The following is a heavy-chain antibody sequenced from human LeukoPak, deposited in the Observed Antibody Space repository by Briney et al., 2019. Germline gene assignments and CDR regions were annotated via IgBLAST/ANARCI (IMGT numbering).Heavy chain of an antibody. CDR2: ISSSSSYI. J-gene: IGHJ4*02. CDR1: GFTFSIYS. V-gene: IGHV3-21*01. D-gene: IGHD3-22*01. Sequence: PGGSLRLSCAPSGFTFSIYSLNWVRQAPGEGLECGSAISSSSSYIYYADSVKGRFTISRDNAKNSLYLQMNSLRAEDTAVCYCARERVYSSGYSFDYWGQGTLVTVSS. CDR3: ARERVYSSGYSFDY.